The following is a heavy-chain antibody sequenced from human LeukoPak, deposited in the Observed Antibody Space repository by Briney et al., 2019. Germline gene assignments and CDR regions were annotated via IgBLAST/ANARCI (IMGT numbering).Heavy chain of an antibody. CDR1: GGSISSHY. V-gene: IGHV4-59*11. J-gene: IGHJ4*02. CDR2: IYYSGST. Sequence: SETLSLTCTVSGGSISSHYWSWIRQPPGKGLEWIGYIYYSGSTNYNPSLKSRVTISVDTSKNQFSLKLSSVTAADTAVYYCARNTLRRYSSSWYGGYDYWGQGTLVTVSS. CDR3: ARNTLRRYSSSWYGGYDY. D-gene: IGHD6-13*01.